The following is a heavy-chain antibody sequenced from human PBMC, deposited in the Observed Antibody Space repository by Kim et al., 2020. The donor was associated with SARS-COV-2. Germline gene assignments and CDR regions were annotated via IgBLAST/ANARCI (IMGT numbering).Heavy chain of an antibody. D-gene: IGHD4-4*01. CDR2: I. Sequence: IYYAAPVRGLFTISRDNDKNALYLQMNSLRAEDTAVYYCARGPNYSPFDYWGQGTLVTVSS. J-gene: IGHJ4*02. CDR3: ARGPNYSPFDY. V-gene: IGHV3-48*03.